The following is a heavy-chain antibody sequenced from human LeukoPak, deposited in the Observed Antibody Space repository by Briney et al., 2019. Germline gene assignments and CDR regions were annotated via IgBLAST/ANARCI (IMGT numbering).Heavy chain of an antibody. J-gene: IGHJ4*02. CDR3: ARDGLNRRPRFGGGLNFDY. V-gene: IGHV3-7*01. CDR2: IKQDGSEK. CDR1: GFTFSSYW. D-gene: IGHD3-3*01. Sequence: PGGSLRLSCAASGFTFSSYWMSWVRQAPGKGLEWVANIKQDGSEKYYVDSVKGRFTISRDNAKNSLYLQMNSLRAEDTAVYYCARDGLNRRPRFGGGLNFDYWGQGTLVTVSS.